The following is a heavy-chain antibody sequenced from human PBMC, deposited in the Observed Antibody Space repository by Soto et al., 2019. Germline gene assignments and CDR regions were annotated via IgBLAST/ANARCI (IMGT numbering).Heavy chain of an antibody. V-gene: IGHV3-23*01. CDR3: AKDWEYSSSSSAFDI. D-gene: IGHD6-6*01. Sequence: GGSLRLSCAASGFTFSSYAMSWVRQAPGKGLEWVSAISGSGGSQYYADSVKGRFTISRDNSKNTLYLQMNSLRAEDTAVYYCAKDWEYSSSSSAFDIWGQGTMVTVSS. CDR2: ISGSGGSQ. CDR1: GFTFSSYA. J-gene: IGHJ3*02.